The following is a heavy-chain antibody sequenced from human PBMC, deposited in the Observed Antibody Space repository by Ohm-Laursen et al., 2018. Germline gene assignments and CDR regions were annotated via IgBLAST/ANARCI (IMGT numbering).Heavy chain of an antibody. Sequence: SETLSLTCAVYGGSFSGYYWSWIRQPPGKGLEWIGEINHSGSTNYNPSLKSRVTISVDTSQNQFSLKLTSVTAADTSVYYCAGGSDYNWNYCGPGTLVTVSS. CDR1: GGSFSGYY. D-gene: IGHD1-20*01. J-gene: IGHJ4*02. CDR3: AGGSDYNWNY. CDR2: INHSGST. V-gene: IGHV4-34*01.